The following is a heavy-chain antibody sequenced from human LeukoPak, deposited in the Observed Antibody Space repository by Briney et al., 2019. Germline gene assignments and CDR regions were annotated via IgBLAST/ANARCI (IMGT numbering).Heavy chain of an antibody. Sequence: SDTLSLTCAVSGYSISSSNYWGWIRQPPGKGLEWIGHIYYSGSIYYNPSLKSRVTMSVDTSKNQFFLKLSSVTAVDTAVYYCARKATTGPTKAAFDIWGQGTMVTVSS. CDR1: GYSISSSNY. CDR3: ARKATTGPTKAAFDI. D-gene: IGHD4-17*01. V-gene: IGHV4-28*05. J-gene: IGHJ3*02. CDR2: IYYSGSI.